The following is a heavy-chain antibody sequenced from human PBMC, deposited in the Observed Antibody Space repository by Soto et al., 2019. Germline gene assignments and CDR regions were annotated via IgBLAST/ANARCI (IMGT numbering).Heavy chain of an antibody. D-gene: IGHD6-19*01. Sequence: GGSLRLSCEASGFKFGDYAMHWVRQAPGKGLEWVSGVSWNSEIVGYADSVKGRFTISRDNAKNSLYLEMNSLRTEDTALYYCAKDRGPCSGNKCSSLYYYHGMGVWGQGTTVTVSS. J-gene: IGHJ6*02. CDR1: GFKFGDYA. CDR2: VSWNSEIV. CDR3: AKDRGPCSGNKCSSLYYYHGMGV. V-gene: IGHV3-9*01.